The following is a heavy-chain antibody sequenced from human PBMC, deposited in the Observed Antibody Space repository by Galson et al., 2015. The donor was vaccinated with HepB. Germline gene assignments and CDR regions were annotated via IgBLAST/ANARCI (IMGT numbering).Heavy chain of an antibody. D-gene: IGHD2-15*01. CDR3: ARDDGLDVYCSGGSCLFDY. J-gene: IGHJ4*02. Sequence: SVKVSCKASGYTFTSYGISWVRQAPGQGLEWMGWISAYNGNTNYAQKLQGRVTMTTDTSTSTAYMELRSLRSDDTAVYYCARDDGLDVYCSGGSCLFDYWGQGTLVTVSS. CDR1: GYTFTSYG. V-gene: IGHV1-18*04. CDR2: ISAYNGNT.